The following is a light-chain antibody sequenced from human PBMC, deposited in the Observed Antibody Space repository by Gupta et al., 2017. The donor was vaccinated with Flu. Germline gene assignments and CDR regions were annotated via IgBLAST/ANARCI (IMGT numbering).Light chain of an antibody. Sequence: ERVMTQSPATLSVSPGERATLSCRASRSVTINVAWYQQKPGQAPRLLIYGASTRATGIPARFSGSGSGTEFTLTISSLQSEDFAVYYCQQDNNWPQAFGQGTKVEIK. J-gene: IGKJ1*01. CDR3: QQDNNWPQA. V-gene: IGKV3-15*01. CDR1: RSVTIN. CDR2: GAS.